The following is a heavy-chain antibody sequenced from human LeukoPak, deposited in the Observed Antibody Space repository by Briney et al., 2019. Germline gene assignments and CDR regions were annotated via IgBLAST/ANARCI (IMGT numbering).Heavy chain of an antibody. CDR1: GFTFSSYE. J-gene: IGHJ3*02. CDR2: ISSSGSTI. CDR3: ASSPHIVVVTAHDAFDI. D-gene: IGHD2-21*02. V-gene: IGHV3-48*03. Sequence: GGSLRLSCAASGFTFSSYEMNWVRQAPGKGLEWVSYISSSGSTIYYAGSVKGRFTISRDNAKNSLYLQMNSLRAEDTAVYYCASSPHIVVVTAHDAFDIWGQGTMVTVSS.